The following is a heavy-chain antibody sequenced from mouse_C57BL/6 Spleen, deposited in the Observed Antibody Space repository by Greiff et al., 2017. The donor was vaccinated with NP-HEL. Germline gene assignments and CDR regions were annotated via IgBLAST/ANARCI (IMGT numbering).Heavy chain of an antibody. J-gene: IGHJ2*01. V-gene: IGHV14-4*01. CDR1: GFNIKDDY. CDR2: IDPENGDT. Sequence: EVQLQQSGAELVRPGASVKLSCTASGFNIKDDYMHWVKQRPEQGLEWIGWIDPENGDTEYASKFQGKATITADTSSNTAYLQLSSLTSEDTAVYYWTTKRECYFDYWGQGTTLTVSS. CDR3: TTKRECYFDY.